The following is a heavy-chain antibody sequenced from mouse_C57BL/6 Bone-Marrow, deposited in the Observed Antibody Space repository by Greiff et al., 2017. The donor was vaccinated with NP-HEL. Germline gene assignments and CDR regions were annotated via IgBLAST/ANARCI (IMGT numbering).Heavy chain of an antibody. V-gene: IGHV5-6*01. CDR1: GFTFSSYG. CDR3: ARHGANYFDY. D-gene: IGHD3-1*01. Sequence: EVMLVESGGDLVKPGGSLKLSCAASGFTFSSYGISWVRQTPDKRLEWVATISSGGSYTYYPDSVKGRFTISRDNAKNTLYLQMSSLKSEDTAMYYCARHGANYFDYWGQGTTLTVSS. J-gene: IGHJ2*01. CDR2: ISSGGSYT.